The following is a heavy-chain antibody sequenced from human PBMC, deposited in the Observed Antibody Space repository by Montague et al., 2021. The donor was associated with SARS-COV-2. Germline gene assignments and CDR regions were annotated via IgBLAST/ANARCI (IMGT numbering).Heavy chain of an antibody. CDR3: ARDRRRWLQLNNWFDP. CDR2: INDSGST. J-gene: IGHJ5*02. V-gene: IGHV4-59*01. D-gene: IGHD5-24*01. CDR1: DGSFRGFY. Sequence: TLSLTCTVSDGSFRGFYLNWIRQSPGKALEWIGYINDSGSTRHNPSLKGRVTISLLTPGNRVSLDLSSVTAADTAVYYCARDRRRWLQLNNWFDPWGQGTLVTVSS.